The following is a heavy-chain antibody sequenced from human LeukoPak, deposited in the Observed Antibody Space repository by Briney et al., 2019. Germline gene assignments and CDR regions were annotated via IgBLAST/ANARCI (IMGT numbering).Heavy chain of an antibody. CDR2: ISGSGGRT. CDR1: GFSFSVYA. V-gene: IGHV3-23*01. D-gene: IGHD3-3*01. CDR3: AKGGQDFDFWRFDY. J-gene: IGHJ4*02. Sequence: GGSLRLSCAASGFSFSVYAMSWVRQAPGKGLEWVSSISGSGGRTYYTNSVKGRFTIPRENFKNTVCLEMNNLGAEDTALYYCAKGGQDFDFWRFDYWGQGNLVIVSS.